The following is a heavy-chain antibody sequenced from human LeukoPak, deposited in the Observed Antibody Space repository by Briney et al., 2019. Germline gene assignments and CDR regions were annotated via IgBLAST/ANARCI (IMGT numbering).Heavy chain of an antibody. V-gene: IGHV1-2*02. CDR1: GYTFTGYY. CDR3: ARDCGGDTCPLFDY. CDR2: VNPNHGGT. D-gene: IGHD2-21*02. Sequence: ASETVSCKASGYTFTGYYIHWVRQAPGQGLEWMGWVNPNHGGTNYAQKFQGRVTMTRVTAISTAYMELSRLRSDDTALYYGARDCGGDTCPLFDYWGQGTLVTVSS. J-gene: IGHJ4*02.